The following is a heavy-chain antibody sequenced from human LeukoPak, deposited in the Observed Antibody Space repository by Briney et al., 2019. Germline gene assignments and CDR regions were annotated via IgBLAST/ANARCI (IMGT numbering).Heavy chain of an antibody. CDR2: IYYSGNT. V-gene: IGHV4-34*01. CDR3: ARSLTGYYIETIDY. Sequence: PSETLSLTCAVYGGSFSGYYWSWIRQPPGKGLEWIGSIYYSGNTYYNPSFKSRVTISVDTSKNQFSLKLSSVTAADTAVYFCARSLTGYYIETIDYWGQGTLVTVSS. J-gene: IGHJ4*02. CDR1: GGSFSGYY. D-gene: IGHD3-9*01.